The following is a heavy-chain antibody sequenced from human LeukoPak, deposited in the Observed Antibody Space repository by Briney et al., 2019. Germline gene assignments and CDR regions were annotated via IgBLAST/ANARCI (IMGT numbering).Heavy chain of an antibody. CDR2: ISYDGSNE. CDR1: GFTFSSYV. V-gene: IGHV3-30*04. CDR3: ARGSVRGIISF. D-gene: IGHD3-10*02. J-gene: IGHJ4*02. Sequence: GGSLRLSCAASGFTFSSYVMHWVRQAPGKGLEWVAIISYDGSNEYYADSVKGRFTTSRDNAQNSLYLQMDSLRAEDTAMYYCARGSVRGIISFWGRGTRVTVSS.